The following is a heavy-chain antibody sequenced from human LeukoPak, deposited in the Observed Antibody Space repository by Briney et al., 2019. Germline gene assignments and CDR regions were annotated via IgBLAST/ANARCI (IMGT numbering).Heavy chain of an antibody. D-gene: IGHD6-19*01. CDR2: IPDSGGS. V-gene: IGHV4-61*01. CDR3: AREDFSSGWYFH. CDR1: GGSVSSGISY. Sequence: PSETLSLTCSVSGGSVSSGISYWSWIRQPPGEGLEWIAYIPDSGGSDYNPSLRGRVTISLDTSKNQFSLRLTSVTAADTAVYYCAREDFSSGWYFHWGQGTLVTVSS. J-gene: IGHJ4*02.